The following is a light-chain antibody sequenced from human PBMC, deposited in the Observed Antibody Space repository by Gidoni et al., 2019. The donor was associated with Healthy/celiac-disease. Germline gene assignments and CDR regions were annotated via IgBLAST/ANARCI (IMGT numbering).Light chain of an antibody. CDR2: DVS. CDR3: SSYTSSSTLV. J-gene: IGLJ3*02. V-gene: IGLV2-14*03. CDR1: SSDVGGYNY. Sequence: PGPVSGSPGQSITISCTGTSSDVGGYNYVSWYQQHPGKAPKLMIYDVSNRPSGVSNRFSGSKSGNTASLTISGLQAEDEADYYCSSYTSSSTLVFGGGTKLT.